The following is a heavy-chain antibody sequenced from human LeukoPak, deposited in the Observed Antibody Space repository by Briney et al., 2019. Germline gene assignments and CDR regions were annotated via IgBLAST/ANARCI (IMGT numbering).Heavy chain of an antibody. D-gene: IGHD2-2*01. CDR2: IYYSGST. Sequence: NSSETLSLTCTVSGGSISSGDYYWSWIRQPPGKGLEWIGYIYYSGSTYYNPSLKSRDTISVDTSKNQFSLKLSSVTAADTAVYYCARDQGAVPAASAFDYWGQGTLVTVSS. J-gene: IGHJ4*02. CDR1: GGSISSGDYY. V-gene: IGHV4-30-4*08. CDR3: ARDQGAVPAASAFDY.